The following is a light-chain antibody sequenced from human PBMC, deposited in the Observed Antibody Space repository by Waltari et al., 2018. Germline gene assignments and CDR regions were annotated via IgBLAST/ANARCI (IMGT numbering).Light chain of an antibody. Sequence: QSALTQPASVSGSPGQSITISCTGTSSDVGGYKYVPWYQQHPGKAPKLMIYDVSKRPSGVSNRFSGSKSGNTASLTISGLQAEDEADYYCSSYTSSSTYVFRTGTKVTVL. CDR2: DVS. J-gene: IGLJ1*01. CDR1: SSDVGGYKY. V-gene: IGLV2-14*01. CDR3: SSYTSSSTYV.